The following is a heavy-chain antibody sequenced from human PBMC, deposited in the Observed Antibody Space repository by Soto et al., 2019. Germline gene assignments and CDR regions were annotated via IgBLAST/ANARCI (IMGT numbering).Heavy chain of an antibody. CDR1: GGTFSSYA. D-gene: IGHD2-2*01. CDR2: IIPISGTA. Sequence: QVQLVQSGAEVKKPGSSVKFSCKASGGTFSSYAISWVRQATGQGLEWMGGIIPISGTANYAQKLQGRVTITADESTSTAYMELSSLRSEDTAVYYCARSQGSSTSLELYYYYYYGMDVWGQGTKVTVSS. V-gene: IGHV1-69*01. J-gene: IGHJ6*02. CDR3: ARSQGSSTSLELYYYYYYGMDV.